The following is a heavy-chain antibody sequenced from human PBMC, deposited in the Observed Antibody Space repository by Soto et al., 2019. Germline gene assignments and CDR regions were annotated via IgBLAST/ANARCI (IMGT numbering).Heavy chain of an antibody. CDR3: ARDSRSTGTPAGFDP. J-gene: IGHJ5*02. V-gene: IGHV1-69*08. CDR1: GGTFSSYT. Sequence: QVQLVQSGAEVKKPGSSVKVSCKASGGTFSSYTISWVRQAPGQGLEWMGRIIPILGIANYAQKFQGRVTITADKSTSTASMELSSLRFEDTAVYYCARDSRSTGTPAGFDPWGQGTLVTVSS. D-gene: IGHD1-1*01. CDR2: IIPILGIA.